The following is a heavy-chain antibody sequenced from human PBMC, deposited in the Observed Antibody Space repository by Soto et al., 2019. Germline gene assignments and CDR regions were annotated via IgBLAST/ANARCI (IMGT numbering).Heavy chain of an antibody. D-gene: IGHD6-25*01. V-gene: IGHV4-39*01. Sequence: SETLSLTCSASGGSITSSRHFWGWVRQPPGKGLEWIGTIYFTGNTYYTPSLKSRLTMSIDTSKNEFSLRLKSVTAADTAVYYCAGQTYTIAAASYGGSNWFDPWGPGTLVTVSS. J-gene: IGHJ5*02. CDR3: AGQTYTIAAASYGGSNWFDP. CDR2: IYFTGNT. CDR1: GGSITSSRHF.